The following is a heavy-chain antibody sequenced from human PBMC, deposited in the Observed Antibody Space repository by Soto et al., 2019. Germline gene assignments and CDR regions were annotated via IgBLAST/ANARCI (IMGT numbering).Heavy chain of an antibody. CDR2: ISYDGSNK. J-gene: IGHJ4*02. CDR3: ARDLVGNYAFH. D-gene: IGHD1-7*01. Sequence: QVQLVESGGGVVQPGRSLRLSCAASGFTFSSYAMHWVRQAPGKGLEWVAVISYDGSNKYYADSVKGRFTISRDNSKNTLYLQMNSLRAEDTAVYYCARDLVGNYAFHWGQGTLVTVSS. V-gene: IGHV3-30-3*01. CDR1: GFTFSSYA.